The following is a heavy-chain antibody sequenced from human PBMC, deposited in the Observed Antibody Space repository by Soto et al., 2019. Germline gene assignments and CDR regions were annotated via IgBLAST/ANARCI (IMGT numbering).Heavy chain of an antibody. Sequence: EVQLVESVGGLVQPGGSLRLSCTDAGFTFSGDWMHWVRQAPGKGLVRVSRLGPHEHGLNYADSVTGRFTISRHNATNTLYLQMNYRRVEDTAVYFCTRETLGDRDSWGQGKLVSVSS. CDR2: LGPHEHGL. V-gene: IGHV3-74*01. D-gene: IGHD4-17*01. CDR3: TRETLGDRDS. J-gene: IGHJ4*02. CDR1: GFTFSGDW.